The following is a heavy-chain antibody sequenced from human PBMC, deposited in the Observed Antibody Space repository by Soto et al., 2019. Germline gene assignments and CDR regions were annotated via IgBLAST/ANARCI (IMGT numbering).Heavy chain of an antibody. D-gene: IGHD5-12*01. J-gene: IGHJ3*02. CDR3: ARDAGGDGYNFPDAFDI. CDR2: IYYSGST. CDR1: GGSISSYY. V-gene: IGHV4-59*01. Sequence: SETLSLTCTVSGGSISSYYWSWIRQPPGKGLEWIGYIYYSGSTNCNPSLKSRVTISVDTSKNHISLKLSSVTAADTAVYYCARDAGGDGYNFPDAFDIWGQGTMVTVSS.